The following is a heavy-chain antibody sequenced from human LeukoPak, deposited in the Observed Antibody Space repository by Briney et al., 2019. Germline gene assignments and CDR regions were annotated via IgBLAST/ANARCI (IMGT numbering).Heavy chain of an antibody. Sequence: PSETLSLTCSVSGGSISSYYWSWIRQPPGKGLEWIGYINNSGSPNYNPSLKSRVTISGDTSKNQFSLKLSSVTAADTAVYYYARGGYFDYWGQGTLVTVSS. V-gene: IGHV4-59*01. CDR2: INNSGSP. CDR1: GGSISSYY. J-gene: IGHJ4*02. CDR3: ARGGYFDY.